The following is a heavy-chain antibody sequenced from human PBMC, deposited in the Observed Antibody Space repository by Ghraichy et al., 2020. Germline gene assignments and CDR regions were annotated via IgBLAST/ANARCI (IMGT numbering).Heavy chain of an antibody. D-gene: IGHD2-2*01. J-gene: IGHJ4*02. Sequence: SETLSLTCAVYGGSFSGYYWSWIRQPPGKGLEWIGEINHSGSTNYNPSLKSRVTISVDTSKNQFSLKLSSVTAADTAVYYCARGTASLGYCSSTSCYEFDYWGQGTLVTVSS. CDR1: GGSFSGYY. CDR2: INHSGST. V-gene: IGHV4-34*01. CDR3: ARGTASLGYCSSTSCYEFDY.